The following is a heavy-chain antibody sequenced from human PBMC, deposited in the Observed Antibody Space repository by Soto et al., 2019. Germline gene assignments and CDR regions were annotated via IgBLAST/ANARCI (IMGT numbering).Heavy chain of an antibody. Sequence: QVQLQESGPGLVKPSGTLSLTCAVSGGSISSSNWWRWVRQTPGKGLEWIGEIYHSGSTNYNPSRNSRVTISVDKSKNQFSLKLSSVTAADTAVYYCASVRGGYYYAMDVWGQGTTVTVSS. V-gene: IGHV4-4*02. J-gene: IGHJ6*02. D-gene: IGHD3-10*02. CDR2: IYHSGST. CDR1: GGSISSSNW. CDR3: ASVRGGYYYAMDV.